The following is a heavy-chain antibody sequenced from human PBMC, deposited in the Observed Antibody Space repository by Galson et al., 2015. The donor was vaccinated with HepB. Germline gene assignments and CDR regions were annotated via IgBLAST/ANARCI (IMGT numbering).Heavy chain of an antibody. D-gene: IGHD3-10*01. Sequence: SVKVSCKASGYTFTGYYMHWVRQAPGQGLEWMGWINPNSGGTNYAQKFQGRATMTRDTSISTAYMELSRLKSDDTAVYYCARDWDYYCSGNPIGYWGQGTLVTVSS. CDR3: ARDWDYYCSGNPIGY. CDR2: INPNSGGT. V-gene: IGHV1-2*02. CDR1: GYTFTGYY. J-gene: IGHJ4*02.